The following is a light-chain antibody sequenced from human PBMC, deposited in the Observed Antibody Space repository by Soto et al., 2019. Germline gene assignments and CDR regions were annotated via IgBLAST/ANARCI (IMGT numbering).Light chain of an antibody. J-gene: IGLJ2*01. V-gene: IGLV2-8*01. Sequence: QSVLTQPPSASGSPGQTVTISCTGTSSDVGGYNFVSWYQQHPGKAPKLMIHEVTKRPSGVPDRFSGSKSGNTASLPVSGLQAEDEADYYCSSYAGSNNLVLFGGGTKVTVL. CDR2: EVT. CDR1: SSDVGGYNF. CDR3: SSYAGSNNLVL.